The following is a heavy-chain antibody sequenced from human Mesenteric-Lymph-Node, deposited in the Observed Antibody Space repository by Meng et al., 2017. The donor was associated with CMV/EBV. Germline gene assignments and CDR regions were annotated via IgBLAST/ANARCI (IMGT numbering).Heavy chain of an antibody. J-gene: IGHJ6*02. CDR3: AREGSFRMDV. CDR1: GFTFSSYS. Sequence: GESLKISCATSGFTFSSYSMNWVRQAPGKGLDWVSYISSGSSSKHYADSVKGRFTITRDNAKNSLYLQMDILRAEDTAVYYCAREGSFRMDVWGQGTTVTVSS. V-gene: IGHV3-21*05. CDR2: ISSGSSSK. D-gene: IGHD2-21*01.